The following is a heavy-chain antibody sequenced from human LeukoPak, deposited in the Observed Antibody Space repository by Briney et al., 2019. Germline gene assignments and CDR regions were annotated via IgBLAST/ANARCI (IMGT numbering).Heavy chain of an antibody. CDR1: GFTFSSYG. CDR2: IWYDGSNK. V-gene: IGHV3-30*02. Sequence: TGGSLRLSCAASGFTFSSYGMHWVRQAPGKGLEWVTFIWYDGSNKYYADSVKGRFTISRDNSKNTLYLQMNSLRAEDTAVYYCAKDPVLVRRDTPMIGFDYWGQGTLVTVSS. CDR3: AKDPVLVRRDTPMIGFDY. J-gene: IGHJ4*02. D-gene: IGHD5-18*01.